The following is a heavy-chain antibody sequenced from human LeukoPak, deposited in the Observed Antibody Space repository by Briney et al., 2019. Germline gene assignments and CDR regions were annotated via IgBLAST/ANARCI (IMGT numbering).Heavy chain of an antibody. D-gene: IGHD3-10*01. V-gene: IGHV3-74*01. CDR2: INGYGNTT. CDR1: GFTFSDHW. J-gene: IGHJ4*02. CDR3: ARDGVYGSGNGY. Sequence: PGGSLRLSCEVSGFTFSDHWMHWIRQVPGEGLVWVSRINGYGNTTTYAGFVKGRFTISRDNSKNTLYLQMNSLRAEDTAVYYCARDGVYGSGNGYWGQGTLVTVSS.